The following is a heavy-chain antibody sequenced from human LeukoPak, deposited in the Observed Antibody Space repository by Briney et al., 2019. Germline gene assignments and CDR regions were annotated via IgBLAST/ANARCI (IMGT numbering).Heavy chain of an antibody. V-gene: IGHV5-51*01. CDR2: IYPGDCDT. CDR1: GYRFGSYW. D-gene: IGHD1/OR15-1a*01. Sequence: GESLKISCKGSGYRFGSYWIAWVRQMPGKGLEWMGIIYPGDCDTRYSPAFQGQVTISVDKSISTAYLQWSSLKASDTAVYYCARETNNRFDPWGQGTQVTVSS. J-gene: IGHJ5*02. CDR3: ARETNNRFDP.